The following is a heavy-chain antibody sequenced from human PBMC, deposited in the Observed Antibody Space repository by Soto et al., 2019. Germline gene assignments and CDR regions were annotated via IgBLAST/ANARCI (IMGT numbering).Heavy chain of an antibody. CDR3: ASWSRVQLWAGCFDY. CDR1: GGTFSSYA. J-gene: IGHJ4*02. CDR2: IIPIFGTA. Sequence: HVQLVQSGAEVKKPGSSVKVSCKASGGTFSSYAISWLRQAPGQGLEWMGGIIPIFGTANYAQKFQGRVTITADESTSTAYMGLRRLRSGCTGVYYWASWSRVQLWAGCFDYWGEGTLVTVSS. D-gene: IGHD5-18*01. V-gene: IGHV1-69*01.